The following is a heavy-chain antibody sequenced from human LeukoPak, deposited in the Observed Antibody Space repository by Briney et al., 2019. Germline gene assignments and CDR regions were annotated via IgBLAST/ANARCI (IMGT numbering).Heavy chain of an antibody. J-gene: IGHJ5*02. D-gene: IGHD4-17*01. CDR2: IYYSGST. CDR3: ATTVTHNWFDP. CDR1: GGSISSYY. Sequence: SETLSLTCTVSGGSISSYYWSWVRQPPGKGLEWVGYIYYSGSTNYNPSLKSRVTISVDTSKNQFSLKLSSVTAADTAVYYCATTVTHNWFDPWGQGTLVTVSS. V-gene: IGHV4-59*01.